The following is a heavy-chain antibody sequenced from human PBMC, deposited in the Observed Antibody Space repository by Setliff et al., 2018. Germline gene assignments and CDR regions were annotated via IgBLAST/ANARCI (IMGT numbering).Heavy chain of an antibody. CDR2: IYYSGST. CDR3: ARGGGYYFGYYYYGMDV. V-gene: IGHV4-59*01. D-gene: IGHD3-22*01. CDR1: GGSISSYY. Sequence: SETLSLTCTVSGGSISSYYWSWIRQPPGKGLEWIGYIYYSGSTNYNPSLKSRVTISVDTSKDQFSLKLSSVTAADTAVYYCARGGGYYFGYYYYGMDVWGQGTTVTVSS. J-gene: IGHJ6*02.